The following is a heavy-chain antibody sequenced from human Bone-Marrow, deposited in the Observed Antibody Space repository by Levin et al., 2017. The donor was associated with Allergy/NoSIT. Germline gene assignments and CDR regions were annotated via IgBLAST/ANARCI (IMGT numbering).Heavy chain of an antibody. CDR3: ARDIGYEATFYGLDV. Sequence: GGSLRLSCAASGFTFTSYGMHWARQAPGKGLEWVAVIWYSGSRQYYGESVKGRFTISRDSSKNTLFLQMNNLTVEDTAVYFCARDIGYEATFYGLDVWGQGTTVTVSS. J-gene: IGHJ6*02. V-gene: IGHV3-33*01. CDR2: IWYSGSRQ. CDR1: GFTFTSYG. D-gene: IGHD5-12*01.